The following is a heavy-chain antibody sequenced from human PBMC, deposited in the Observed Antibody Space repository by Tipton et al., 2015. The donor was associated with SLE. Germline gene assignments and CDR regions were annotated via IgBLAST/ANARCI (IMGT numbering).Heavy chain of an antibody. V-gene: IGHV4-34*01. J-gene: IGHJ4*02. Sequence: TLSLTCAVYGGSFSGYYWSWIRQPPGKGLEWIGEINHSGNTNYNPSLKSRVTISVDTSKKQFSLKLSSVTATDTAVYYCATRMESGDLVYFDYWGQGTLVTVSS. CDR1: GGSFSGYY. D-gene: IGHD2-21*02. CDR2: INHSGNT. CDR3: ATRMESGDLVYFDY.